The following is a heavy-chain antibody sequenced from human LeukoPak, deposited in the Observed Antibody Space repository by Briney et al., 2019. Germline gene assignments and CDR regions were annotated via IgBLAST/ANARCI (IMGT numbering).Heavy chain of an antibody. Sequence: GGSLRLSCAASGFTVSSNYMSWVRQAPGKGLEWVSVIYSGGSTYYADSVKGRFTISRDNSKNTLYLQMNSLRAEDTAVYYCARARWTGEGYYFDYWGQGTLVTVSP. CDR3: ARARWTGEGYYFDY. CDR2: IYSGGST. D-gene: IGHD3/OR15-3a*01. V-gene: IGHV3-53*01. CDR1: GFTVSSNY. J-gene: IGHJ4*02.